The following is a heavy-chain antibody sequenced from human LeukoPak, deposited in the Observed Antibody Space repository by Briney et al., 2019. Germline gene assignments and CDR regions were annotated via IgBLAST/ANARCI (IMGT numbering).Heavy chain of an antibody. V-gene: IGHV4-31*11. J-gene: IGHJ4*02. CDR1: GGSISSGGYL. CDR3: VIAAQTMFDY. CDR2: ISYSGST. Sequence: PSETLSLTCAVSGGSISSGGYLWSWIRQHPGKGLECIGHISYSGSTYYTPSLKSRVTISVDKSNNQYSLKLSSVTAADTAVYYCVIAAQTMFDYWGQGTLVTVSS. D-gene: IGHD6-13*01.